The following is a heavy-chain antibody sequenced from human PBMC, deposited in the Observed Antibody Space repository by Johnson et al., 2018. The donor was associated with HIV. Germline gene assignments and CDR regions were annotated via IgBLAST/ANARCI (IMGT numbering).Heavy chain of an antibody. CDR3: ARDNTTFGGVIVPIGAFDI. Sequence: QMQLVESGGGLIQPGGSLRLSCAASGFTVSSNYMSWVRQAPGKGLEWVAVISYDGSNKYYADSVKGRFPISRDNSKNTLSLPMNSLRAEDTAVFYCARDNTTFGGVIVPIGAFDIWGQGTMVTVSS. D-gene: IGHD3-16*02. V-gene: IGHV3-30*03. CDR1: GFTVSSNY. J-gene: IGHJ3*02. CDR2: ISYDGSNK.